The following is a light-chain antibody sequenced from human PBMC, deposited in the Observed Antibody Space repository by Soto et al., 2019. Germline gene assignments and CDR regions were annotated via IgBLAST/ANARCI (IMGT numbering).Light chain of an antibody. V-gene: IGKV1-39*01. Sequence: DIQMTQSPSSLSASVGDRVTITCRASQSISSYLNWYQQKPGKAPKLLIYAASSLQSGVPSRFSGSGSGTDFTLTISSLHPEEFATYYCQQSYSTPYTFGQGTKLEIK. CDR3: QQSYSTPYT. CDR2: AAS. J-gene: IGKJ2*01. CDR1: QSISSY.